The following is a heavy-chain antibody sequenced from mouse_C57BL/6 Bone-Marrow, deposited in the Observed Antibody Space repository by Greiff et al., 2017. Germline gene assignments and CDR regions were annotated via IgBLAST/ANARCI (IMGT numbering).Heavy chain of an antibody. CDR1: GFNIKDDY. V-gene: IGHV14-4*01. D-gene: IGHD1-1*01. CDR3: TGDYYDYFDY. Sequence: VQLQQSGAELVRPGASVTLSCTASGFNIKDDYMHWVKQRPEQGLEWIGWIDPENGDTEYASKFQGQATITADTSSNPAYLQLSSLTSEDTAVYYCTGDYYDYFDYWGQGTTLTVSA. J-gene: IGHJ2*01. CDR2: IDPENGDT.